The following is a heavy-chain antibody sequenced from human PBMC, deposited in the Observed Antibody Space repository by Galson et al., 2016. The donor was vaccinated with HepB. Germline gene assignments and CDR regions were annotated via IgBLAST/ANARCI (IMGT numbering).Heavy chain of an antibody. CDR1: GFTFSTYA. CDR2: INGNGGST. Sequence: SLRLSCAASGFTFSTYAMDWVRQAPGKGPEWVSAINGNGGSTDYTDSVKGRFTISRDNSKNTLSLQMNSLRAEDTAVYSCARWAYQSGNYRALDYWGQGTLVTVSS. D-gene: IGHD3-16*02. J-gene: IGHJ4*02. CDR3: ARWAYQSGNYRALDY. V-gene: IGHV3-23*01.